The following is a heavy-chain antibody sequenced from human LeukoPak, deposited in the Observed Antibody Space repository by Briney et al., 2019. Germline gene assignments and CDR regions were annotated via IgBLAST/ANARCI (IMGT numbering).Heavy chain of an antibody. CDR1: GYTFTNYD. CDR2: ISAYNGNT. J-gene: IGHJ6*02. Sequence: ASVKVSCKASGYTFTNYDLNWVRQAPGQGLEWMGWISAYNGNTNYAQKLQGRVTMTTDTSTSTAYMELRSLRSDDTAVYYCARERGSAQLWFYYYYGMDVWGQGTTVTVSS. D-gene: IGHD5-18*01. V-gene: IGHV1-18*01. CDR3: ARERGSAQLWFYYYYGMDV.